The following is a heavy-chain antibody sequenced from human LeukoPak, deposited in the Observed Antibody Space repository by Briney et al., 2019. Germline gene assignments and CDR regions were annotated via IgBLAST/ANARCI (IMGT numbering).Heavy chain of an antibody. CDR1: GGPISNYY. CDR3: VRCRGTTVLTRFDN. D-gene: IGHD4/OR15-4a*01. CDR2: IYSSGST. J-gene: IGHJ4*02. V-gene: IGHV4-4*07. Sequence: SETLSLTCAVSGGPISNYYWSWIRQPAGKGLKWIGRIYSSGSTNYNPSLKSRVTMSVDTSKNQFSVNLTSVTAADTAVYYCVRCRGTTVLTRFDNWGQGTLVTVSS.